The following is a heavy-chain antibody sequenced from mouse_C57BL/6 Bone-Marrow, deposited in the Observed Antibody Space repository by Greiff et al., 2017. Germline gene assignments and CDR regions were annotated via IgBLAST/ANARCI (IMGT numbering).Heavy chain of an antibody. V-gene: IGHV1-20*01. CDR2: INPYNGDT. CDR3: ARRGGYYYYAMDY. CDR1: GYSFTGYF. Sequence: EVQLQESGPELVKPGDSVKISCKASGYSFTGYFMNWVMQSHGKSLEWIGRINPYNGDTFYNQKFKGKATLTVDKSSSTAHMELRSLTSEDSAVYYCARRGGYYYYAMDYWGQGTSVTVSS. D-gene: IGHD1-1*01. J-gene: IGHJ4*01.